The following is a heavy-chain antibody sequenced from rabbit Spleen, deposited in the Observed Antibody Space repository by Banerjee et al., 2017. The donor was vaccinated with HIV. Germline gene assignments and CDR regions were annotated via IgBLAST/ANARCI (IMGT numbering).Heavy chain of an antibody. D-gene: IGHD1-1*01. CDR1: GIDFSNAG. CDR3: ARNYVNAFDP. V-gene: IGHV1S47*01. J-gene: IGHJ2*01. CDR2: IYPDYRST. Sequence: QQQLVESGGGLVKPGASLTLTCKASGIDFSNAGIGWVRQAPGKGLEWIAYIYPDYRSTHYASWVNGRFTISLDNAQNTAFLQMTSLTAADTATYFCARNYVNAFDPWGQGTLVTVS.